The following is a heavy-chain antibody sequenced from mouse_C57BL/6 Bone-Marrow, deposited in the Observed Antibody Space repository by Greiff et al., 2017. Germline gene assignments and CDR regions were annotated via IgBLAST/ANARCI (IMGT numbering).Heavy chain of an antibody. CDR2: IDPSDSYT. D-gene: IGHD2-1*01. Sequence: QVQLQQPGAELVMPGASVKLSCKASGYTFTSYWMHWVKQRPGQGLEWIGEIDPSDSYTNSNQKLKGKSPLTVSKSSSTAYMQLSSLTSEDSAVYYCASQARSTFYFDYWGQGTTLTVSS. CDR3: ASQARSTFYFDY. V-gene: IGHV1-69*01. CDR1: GYTFTSYW. J-gene: IGHJ2*01.